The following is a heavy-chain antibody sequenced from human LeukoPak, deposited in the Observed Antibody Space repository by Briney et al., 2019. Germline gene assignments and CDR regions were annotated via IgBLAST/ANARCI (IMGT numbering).Heavy chain of an antibody. CDR1: GYTLSQLC. J-gene: IGHJ3*02. D-gene: IGHD3-3*01. V-gene: IGHV1-24*01. CDR2: LDDEGGEI. Sequence: GGSVRLSCEVSGYTLSQLCVHWVRQAPGKGLEWVGGLDDEGGEIFYAEKVKGRVTMTEDKSTDTVYLDMNSLRSEDTAVYYCATNRQMTILEEFIMPAFDIWGQGTMVTVSS. CDR3: ATNRQMTILEEFIMPAFDI.